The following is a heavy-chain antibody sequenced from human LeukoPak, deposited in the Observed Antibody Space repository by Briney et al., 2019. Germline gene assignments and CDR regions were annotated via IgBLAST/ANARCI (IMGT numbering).Heavy chain of an antibody. V-gene: IGHV3-11*01. CDR1: GFTFSDYY. Sequence: GESLKISCAASGFTFSDYYMSWIRQAPGKGLGWVSYISSSGSTIYYADSVKGRFTISRDNAKNLLYLQMNSLRAEDTAVYYCARGSGTTGGFDYWGQGTLVTVSS. CDR2: ISSSGSTI. CDR3: ARGSGTTGGFDY. D-gene: IGHD1-7*01. J-gene: IGHJ4*02.